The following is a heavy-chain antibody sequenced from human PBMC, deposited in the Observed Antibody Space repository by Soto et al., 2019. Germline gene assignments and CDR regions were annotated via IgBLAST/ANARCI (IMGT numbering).Heavy chain of an antibody. CDR1: GYTFIRYG. Sequence: QVQLAQSANEVKKPGASVRVSCKAAGYTFIRYGIAWVRQAPGQGLEWMGWISPYNDYTVYAQKFQGRVSMTADTSTXTXYLXLRGLKSDDTAVYYCARGGYYDNSWGKLSHYGLDVWGQGTSVSVSS. J-gene: IGHJ6*02. CDR3: ARGGYYDNSWGKLSHYGLDV. D-gene: IGHD3-16*01. V-gene: IGHV1-18*01. CDR2: ISPYNDYT.